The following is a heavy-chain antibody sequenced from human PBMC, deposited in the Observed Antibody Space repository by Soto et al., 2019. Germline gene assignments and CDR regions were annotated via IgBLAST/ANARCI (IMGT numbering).Heavy chain of an antibody. V-gene: IGHV3-33*01. CDR2: IWYDGSNK. CDR1: VFTFSSYG. Sequence: PGWSLRLSCASSVFTFSSYGMHWVRQAPGKGLEWVAVIWYDGSNKYYADSVKGRFTISRDNSKNTLYLQMNSLRAEDTAVYYCARTRTVRYFDYWGQGTLVTVSS. J-gene: IGHJ4*02. D-gene: IGHD4-17*01. CDR3: ARTRTVRYFDY.